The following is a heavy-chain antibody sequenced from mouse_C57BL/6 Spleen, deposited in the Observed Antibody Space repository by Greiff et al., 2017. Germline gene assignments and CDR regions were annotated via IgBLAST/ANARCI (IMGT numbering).Heavy chain of an antibody. CDR2: IDPSDSDT. J-gene: IGHJ2*01. V-gene: IGHV1-52*01. Sequence: VQLQQPGAELVRPGSSVKLSCKASGYTFTSYWMHWVKQRPIQGLEWIGNIDPSDSDTHYNQKFKDKATLTVDKSSSTAYMQLSSLTSEDSAVYYCARRGYGSSSFDYWGQGTTLTVSS. D-gene: IGHD1-1*01. CDR1: GYTFTSYW. CDR3: ARRGYGSSSFDY.